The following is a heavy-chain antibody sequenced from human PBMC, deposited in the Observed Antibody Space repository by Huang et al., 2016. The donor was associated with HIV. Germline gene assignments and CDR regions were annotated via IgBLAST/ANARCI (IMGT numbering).Heavy chain of an antibody. CDR2: FDPEESET. CDR1: GYTVSELS. Sequence: QVQLVESGAELKKPGASVRVSCKVSGYTVSELSLHWVRQAPEKGLEWMGGFDPEESETIYAQRLQGRVTMTEDTSTDTAYMELSSLRPEDTAVYYGATSTPDVGAGVLRSAFDIWGRGTMVTVSS. D-gene: IGHD2-15*01. J-gene: IGHJ3*02. V-gene: IGHV1-24*01. CDR3: ATSTPDVGAGVLRSAFDI.